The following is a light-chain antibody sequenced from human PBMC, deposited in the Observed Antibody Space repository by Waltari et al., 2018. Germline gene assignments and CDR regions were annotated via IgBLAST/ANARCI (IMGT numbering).Light chain of an antibody. CDR3: QRYNSFSRT. CDR1: QNIFSW. CDR2: KAS. V-gene: IGKV1-5*03. Sequence: DFQMTQSPVTLSASVGDRVTITCRASQNIFSWLAWYQQKPGKAPKLLIYKASHLESGVPSRFSGRGFGTEFTLTINSLQPDDFATYYCQRYNSFSRTFGQGTKVDIK. J-gene: IGKJ1*01.